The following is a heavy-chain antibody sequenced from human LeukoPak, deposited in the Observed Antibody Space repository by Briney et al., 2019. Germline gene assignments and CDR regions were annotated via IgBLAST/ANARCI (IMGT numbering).Heavy chain of an antibody. CDR3: ARDRDGYNAPFDY. J-gene: IGHJ4*02. V-gene: IGHV3-30-3*01. CDR1: GFTFSSYA. Sequence: GSLRLSCAASGFTFSSYAMHWVRQAPGKGLEWVAVISYDGSNKYYADSVKGRFTISRDNSRNTLYLQMNSLRAEDTAVYYCARDRDGYNAPFDYWSQGTLVTVSS. CDR2: ISYDGSNK. D-gene: IGHD5-24*01.